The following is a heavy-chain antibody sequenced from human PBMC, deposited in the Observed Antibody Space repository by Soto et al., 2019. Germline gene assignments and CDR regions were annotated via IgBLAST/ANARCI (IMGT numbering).Heavy chain of an antibody. Sequence: GGSLRLSCEASGFTFSNYAMAWVRQAPGEGPEWVSTLGGGDDIFYADSVKGRFTISRDDSRNTLYLQMDNLRVEDTAIYFCAKDSVSYTGIYDAFDAWGQGTVVTFSS. CDR1: GFTFSNYA. V-gene: IGHV3-23*01. CDR3: AKDSVSYTGIYDAFDA. CDR2: LGGGDDI. D-gene: IGHD1-26*01. J-gene: IGHJ3*01.